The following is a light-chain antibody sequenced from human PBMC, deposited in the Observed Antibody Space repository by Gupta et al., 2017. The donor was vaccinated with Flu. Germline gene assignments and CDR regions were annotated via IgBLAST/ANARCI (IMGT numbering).Light chain of an antibody. CDR2: AAS. CDR1: QSISSY. Sequence: DIKMTQSPSSLSASVGDRVTITCRASQSISSYLNWYQQKPGKAPKLLIYAASSLQSGVPSRFSGSGSGTDFTLTISSLQPEDFATYYCQQCYSTPLFTFGPGTKVDIK. J-gene: IGKJ3*01. CDR3: QQCYSTPLFT. V-gene: IGKV1-39*01.